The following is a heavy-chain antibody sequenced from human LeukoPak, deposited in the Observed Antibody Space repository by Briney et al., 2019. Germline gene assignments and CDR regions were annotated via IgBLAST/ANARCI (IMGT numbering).Heavy chain of an antibody. CDR2: IYYSGST. CDR1: GGSISSSSYY. J-gene: IGHJ4*02. D-gene: IGHD6-19*01. Sequence: PSETLSLTCTVSGGSISSSSYYWGWIRQPPGKGLGWIGSIYYSGSTYYKSSLKSRVTVSLGTSKNQFSLKLSSVTAADTAVYYCASVEVAGTSFDYWGQGTLVTVSS. V-gene: IGHV4-39*01. CDR3: ASVEVAGTSFDY.